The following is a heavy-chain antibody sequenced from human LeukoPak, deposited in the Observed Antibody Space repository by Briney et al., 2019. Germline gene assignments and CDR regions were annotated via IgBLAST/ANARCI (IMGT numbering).Heavy chain of an antibody. Sequence: SDTLSLTCAVSGVSFNDYYWSWVRQTPGKGLEWIGEINHSGYTNDSPSLKSRVTLSIDTSRKQFSLNLRSVTVADTGIYYCTRMTAGHDYWGQGTLVTVSS. CDR1: GVSFNDYY. J-gene: IGHJ4*02. CDR3: TRMTAGHDY. D-gene: IGHD2-21*02. CDR2: INHSGYT. V-gene: IGHV4-34*01.